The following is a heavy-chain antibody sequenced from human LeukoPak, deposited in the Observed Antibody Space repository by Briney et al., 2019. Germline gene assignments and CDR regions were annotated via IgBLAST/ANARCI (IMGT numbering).Heavy chain of an antibody. Sequence: ASVKVSCKASGYTFTSYGISWVRQAPGQGLEWMGWISAYNGNTNYAQKLQGRVTMTTDTSTSTAYMELRSLGSDDTAVYYCARKGTGSSSPNYYFDYWGQGTLVTVSS. J-gene: IGHJ4*02. D-gene: IGHD6-13*01. CDR3: ARKGTGSSSPNYYFDY. V-gene: IGHV1-18*01. CDR2: ISAYNGNT. CDR1: GYTFTSYG.